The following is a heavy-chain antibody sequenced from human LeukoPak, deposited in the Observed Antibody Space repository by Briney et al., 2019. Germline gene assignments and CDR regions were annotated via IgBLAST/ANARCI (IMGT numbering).Heavy chain of an antibody. CDR2: INHSGST. J-gene: IGHJ4*02. CDR3: ASWVTALRRDY. CDR1: GGSFNDYY. V-gene: IGHV4-34*01. D-gene: IGHD2-21*02. Sequence: SETLSLTCAVYGGSFNDYYWHWIRQPPGKGLEWIGEINHSGSTNYNPSLKSRVTISTDTSKNQFSLKLSSATAADTAVYYCASWVTALRRDYWGQGTLVTVSS.